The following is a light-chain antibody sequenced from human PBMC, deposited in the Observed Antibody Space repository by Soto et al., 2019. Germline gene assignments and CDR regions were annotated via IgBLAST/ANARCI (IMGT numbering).Light chain of an antibody. V-gene: IGLV7-43*01. CDR2: STT. J-gene: IGLJ2*01. Sequence: QAVVTQQPSLTVSPGGTITLTCASSTGPVTSDYYPNWYQQKPGQAPRAMIYSTTKKHSWTPARFSGSLLTGKAALTLSGVQPEDEADYSCLPYYGAAVVFGGGTKVTVL. CDR3: LPYYGAAVV. CDR1: TGPVTSDYY.